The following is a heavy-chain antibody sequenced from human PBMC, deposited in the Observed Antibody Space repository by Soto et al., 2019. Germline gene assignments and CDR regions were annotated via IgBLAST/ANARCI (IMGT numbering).Heavy chain of an antibody. D-gene: IGHD3-3*01. V-gene: IGHV3-30-3*01. Sequence: QVHLVESGGGVVQPGGSLRLSCAASGLSFGDDAMHWVRQAPGKGLEWVAVITYDGSSKYYADSVRGRFTISRDNSKSPLYLQMDSLITKDTAVYYCARDVGTQMDFWCTSGMDVWGQGTTVTVSS. CDR3: ARDVGTQMDFWCTSGMDV. CDR1: GLSFGDDA. J-gene: IGHJ6*02. CDR2: ITYDGSSK.